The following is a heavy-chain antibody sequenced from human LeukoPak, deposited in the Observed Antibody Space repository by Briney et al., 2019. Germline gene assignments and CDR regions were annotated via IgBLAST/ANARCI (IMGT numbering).Heavy chain of an antibody. Sequence: GSPRLSCAASGFTFSSYAVSWVRQAPGKGLEWVSAISGSGGSTYYADSVKGQFTISRDNSKNTVYLQMNSLRAEDTAVYYCAKRETIAAAGSSDYWGQGTLVTVSS. J-gene: IGHJ4*02. CDR3: AKRETIAAAGSSDY. V-gene: IGHV3-23*01. D-gene: IGHD6-13*01. CDR1: GFTFSSYA. CDR2: ISGSGGST.